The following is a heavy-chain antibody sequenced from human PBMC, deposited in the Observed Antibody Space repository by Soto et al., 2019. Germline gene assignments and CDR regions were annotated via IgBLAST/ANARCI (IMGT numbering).Heavy chain of an antibody. CDR2: ISNDGSNK. J-gene: IGHJ3*02. V-gene: IGHV3-30*03. CDR3: TIYVSGGYAVGAFDI. CDR1: GFTFSSYG. D-gene: IGHD2-15*01. Sequence: GGSLRLSCAASGFTFSSYGMHWVRQAPGKGLVWVAGISNDGSNKYYADSVKGRFTISRDNAKNTLYLQMNSLRGEDTAIYYCTIYVSGGYAVGAFDIWGQGTMVTVSS.